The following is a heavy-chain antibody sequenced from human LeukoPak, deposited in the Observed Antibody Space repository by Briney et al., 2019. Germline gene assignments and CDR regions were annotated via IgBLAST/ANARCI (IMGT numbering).Heavy chain of an antibody. D-gene: IGHD6-13*01. CDR2: ISAYNGNT. V-gene: IGHV1-18*01. CDR3: ARDSPYSSSWYPNDY. CDR1: GYTFTSYG. J-gene: IGHJ4*02. Sequence: ASVKVSCKASGYTFTSYGISWVRQAPGQGLEWMGWISAYNGNTNYAQKLQGRVTMTTDTSTSTAYMELRSLRSDDTAVYYCARDSPYSSSWYPNDYWGQGTLDTVSS.